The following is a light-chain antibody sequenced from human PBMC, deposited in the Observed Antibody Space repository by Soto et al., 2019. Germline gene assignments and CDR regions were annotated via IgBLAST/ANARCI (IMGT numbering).Light chain of an antibody. J-gene: IGKJ5*01. V-gene: IGKV1-39*01. Sequence: DIQMTQSPSSLSAALGDRVTITCRASQSIKNYLNWYQHKPGAAPKLLIFGASNLESGVPSRFGGSGSGTEFTLSIISRQPEEFATYYCQQGYSTTPITFGQGTRLEIK. CDR2: GAS. CDR3: QQGYSTTPIT. CDR1: QSIKNY.